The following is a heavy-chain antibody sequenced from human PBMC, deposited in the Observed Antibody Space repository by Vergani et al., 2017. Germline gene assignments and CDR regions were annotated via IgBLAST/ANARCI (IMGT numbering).Heavy chain of an antibody. CDR1: GFTFSSYW. CDR2: IKQDGSEK. CDR3: ARDTSGSGRSHFDY. Sequence: EVQLVESGGGLVQPGGSLRLSCAASGFTFSSYWMSWVRQAPGKGLEWVANIKQDGSEKYFLDSVKGRFTSSRDNAKNSLYLEMNSLRSDDTAVYYCARDTSGSGRSHFDYWGQGTLVTVSS. D-gene: IGHD3-10*01. V-gene: IGHV3-7*03. J-gene: IGHJ4*02.